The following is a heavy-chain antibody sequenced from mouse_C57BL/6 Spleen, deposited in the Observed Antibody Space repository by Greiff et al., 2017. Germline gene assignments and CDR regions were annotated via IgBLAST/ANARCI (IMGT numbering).Heavy chain of an antibody. CDR3: ARGDYGSSVYWYFDV. Sequence: EVHLVESGGGLVKPGGSLKLSCAASGFTFSSYAMSWVRQTPEKRLEWVATISDGGSYTYYPDNVKGRFTISRDNAKNNLYLQMSHLKSEDTAMYYCARGDYGSSVYWYFDVWGTGTTVTVSS. J-gene: IGHJ1*03. D-gene: IGHD1-1*01. CDR2: ISDGGSYT. V-gene: IGHV5-4*01. CDR1: GFTFSSYA.